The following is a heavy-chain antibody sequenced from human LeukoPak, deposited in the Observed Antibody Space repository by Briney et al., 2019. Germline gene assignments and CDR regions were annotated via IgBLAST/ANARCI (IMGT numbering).Heavy chain of an antibody. V-gene: IGHV3-66*01. CDR1: GFTASSNY. J-gene: IGHJ3*02. Sequence: GGSLRLSCAASGFTASSNYMSWVRQAPGKGLEWVSVIYSGGSTSYADSVKGRFTISRDNSKNTVYLQMNSLRAEDTAVYYCTRGFAPRAFDIWGPGTMVTVSS. CDR2: IYSGGST. CDR3: TRGFAPRAFDI.